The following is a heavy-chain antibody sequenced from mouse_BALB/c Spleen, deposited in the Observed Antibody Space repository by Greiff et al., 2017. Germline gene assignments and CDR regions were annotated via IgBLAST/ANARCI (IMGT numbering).Heavy chain of an antibody. D-gene: IGHD2-14*01. CDR2: VNPYNGGT. J-gene: IGHJ4*01. CDR3: ERGGRYDGAMDD. CDR1: GYTFTDYY. V-gene: IGHV1-19*01. Sequence: EVQLQESGPELVKPGASVKMSCKASGYTFTDYYMDWVKQSHGESFEWIGRVNPYNGGTSYNQKFKGKATLTVDKSSSTAYMELNSLTSEDSAVYYCERGGRYDGAMDDWGQGTSVTVSS.